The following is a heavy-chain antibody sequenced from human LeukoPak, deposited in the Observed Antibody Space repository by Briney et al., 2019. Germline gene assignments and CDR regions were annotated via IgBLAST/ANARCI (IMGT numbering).Heavy chain of an antibody. CDR1: GFTFTNYA. D-gene: IGHD3-16*01. Sequence: GGSLRLSCAASGFTFTNYAMHWVRQAPGKGLEWVAIIRKDGRNKDYTDSVKGRFTISSDNSKNTLSLQMNSLRDEDTAVYYCVRGGPLAGIDYYFYYMDVWGKGTTVTVSS. V-gene: IGHV3-30*02. J-gene: IGHJ6*03. CDR2: IRKDGRNK. CDR3: VRGGPLAGIDYYFYYMDV.